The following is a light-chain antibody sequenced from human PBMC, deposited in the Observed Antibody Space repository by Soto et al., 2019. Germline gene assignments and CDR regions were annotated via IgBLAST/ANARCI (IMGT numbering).Light chain of an antibody. V-gene: IGKV3-15*01. J-gene: IGKJ3*01. CDR3: QQYGDSPLT. Sequence: EVVMAQSPVTLSVSPGDGAALSCRASQSVGNNLAWYQQKPGQAPRLLVYGASTRATGVPARFSGSGSGTDFALTISRLEPEDFGVYYCQQYGDSPLTSGTGTKVDIK. CDR2: GAS. CDR1: QSVGNN.